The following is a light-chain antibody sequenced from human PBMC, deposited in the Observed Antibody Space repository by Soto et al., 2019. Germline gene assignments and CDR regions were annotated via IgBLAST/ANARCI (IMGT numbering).Light chain of an antibody. V-gene: IGKV3-11*01. Sequence: EIVLTQSPATLSLSPGERATLSCRASQSVSSYLAWYQQKPGQAPRLLIYDASNRATGIPGRFSGSGSGTVFPPTISSLAPDDSVFYYRQQSGTWPFFGGGTKVEIK. CDR3: QQSGTWPF. J-gene: IGKJ4*01. CDR2: DAS. CDR1: QSVSSY.